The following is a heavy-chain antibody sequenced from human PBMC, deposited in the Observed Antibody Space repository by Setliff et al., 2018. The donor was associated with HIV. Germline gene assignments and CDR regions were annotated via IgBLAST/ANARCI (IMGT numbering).Heavy chain of an antibody. CDR1: GYSINSGFS. J-gene: IGHJ5*02. D-gene: IGHD6-19*01. CDR3: ARPRRVRSRAWYWFDI. V-gene: IGHV4-38-2*01. CDR2: IYQSGSI. Sequence: SETLSLTCAASGYSINSGFSRAWIRQPPGQGPQWIGSIYQSGSIYYNPSLQSRVTISVDSSKNQYSLNLFSVTAADTAVYYCARPRRVRSRAWYWFDIWGQGTLVTVSS.